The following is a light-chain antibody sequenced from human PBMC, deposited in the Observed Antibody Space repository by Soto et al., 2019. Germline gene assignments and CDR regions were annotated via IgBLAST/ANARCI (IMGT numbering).Light chain of an antibody. J-gene: IGLJ2*01. CDR2: EVS. V-gene: IGLV2-14*01. Sequence: QSALTQPASVSGSPGQSIAISCTGTSSDVGGYRFVSWYQQHPGKAPKLMIYEVSNRPSGVSNRFSGSKSGNTASLTISGLQAEDEADYYCSSYTTISTYVVFGGGTKVTVL. CDR3: SSYTTISTYVV. CDR1: SSDVGGYRF.